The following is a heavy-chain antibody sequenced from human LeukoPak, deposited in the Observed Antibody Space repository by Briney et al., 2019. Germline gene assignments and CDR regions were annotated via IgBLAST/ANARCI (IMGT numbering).Heavy chain of an antibody. V-gene: IGHV1-18*01. CDR3: ARDLGSCSSTTCYLSSLH. D-gene: IGHD2-2*01. Sequence: ASVKVSCKASGYTFSTYGINWFRQAPGQGLGREWMGWISAYNGNTNFAQDLRDRVTLTTDTSTSTAYMELRSLRSDDTAVYYCARDLGSCSSTTCYLSSLHWGQGTLVTVSS. CDR1: GYTFSTYG. CDR2: ISAYNGNT. J-gene: IGHJ1*01.